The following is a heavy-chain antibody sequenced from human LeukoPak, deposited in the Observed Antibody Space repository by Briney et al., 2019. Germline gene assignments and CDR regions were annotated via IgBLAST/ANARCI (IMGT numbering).Heavy chain of an antibody. D-gene: IGHD6-19*01. J-gene: IGHJ4*02. V-gene: IGHV3-23*01. Sequence: RSGGSLRLSCAASGFTFSSQPMSWVRQAPGKGLEWVSSISGSGGSTDYADSVKGRFTISRDNSKNTLFLQMSSLRAEDTAIYYCAKDWASGWYFDSWGQGTLVTVSS. CDR2: ISGSGGST. CDR1: GFTFSSQP. CDR3: AKDWASGWYFDS.